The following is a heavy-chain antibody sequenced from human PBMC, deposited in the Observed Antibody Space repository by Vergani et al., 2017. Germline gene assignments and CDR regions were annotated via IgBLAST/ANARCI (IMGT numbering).Heavy chain of an antibody. D-gene: IGHD1-14*01. Sequence: QVQLVESGGGVVQPGRSLRLSCAASRFTFNQYGMHWVRQAPGKGLEWVAVTWYDGNNKQYADSVKGRFTISRDNSKSTMYLQMNSLRDEDTGVYYCARDVRLLYNRFDPWGQGTLVTVSS. J-gene: IGHJ5*02. CDR2: TWYDGNNK. V-gene: IGHV3-33*01. CDR1: RFTFNQYG. CDR3: ARDVRLLYNRFDP.